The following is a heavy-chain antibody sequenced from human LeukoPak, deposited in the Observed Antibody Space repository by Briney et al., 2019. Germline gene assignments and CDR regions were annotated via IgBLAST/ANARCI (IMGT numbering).Heavy chain of an antibody. J-gene: IGHJ6*03. CDR2: INWNGGST. CDR3: ARRESTYQNYYYFHYMDV. CDR1: GFTFDDYG. V-gene: IGHV3-20*04. Sequence: GGSLRLSCAASGFTFDDYGMSWVRQAPGKGLEWVSGINWNGGSTDYADSVKGRFTISRDNAKNSLYLQMNSLRAEDTALYYCARRESTYQNYYYFHYMDVWGKGTTVTVSS.